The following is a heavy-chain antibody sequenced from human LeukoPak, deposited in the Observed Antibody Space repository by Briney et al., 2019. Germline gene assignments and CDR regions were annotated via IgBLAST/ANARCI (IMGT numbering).Heavy chain of an antibody. V-gene: IGHV6-1*01. Sequence: SQTLSLTCAISGDSVSSNSAAWNWIRQSPSRGLEWLGRTYYRSKWYNDYAVSVKSRITINPDTSKNQFSLQLNSVTPEDTAVYYCARMQTKLVGVPGAFDIWGQGTMVTVSS. CDR1: GDSVSSNSAA. CDR3: ARMQTKLVGVPGAFDI. D-gene: IGHD1-26*01. J-gene: IGHJ3*02. CDR2: TYYRSKWYN.